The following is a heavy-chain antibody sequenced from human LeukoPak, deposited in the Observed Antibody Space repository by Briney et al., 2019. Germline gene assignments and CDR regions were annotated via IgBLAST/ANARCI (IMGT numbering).Heavy chain of an antibody. Sequence: GGSLRLSCAASGFTFSSYWMHWVRQAPGKGLVWVSRINTDGSSTSYADSVKGRFTISRDNAKNSLYLQMNSLRAEDTAVYYCAKTMRQWLGCFDYWGQGTLVTVSS. V-gene: IGHV3-74*01. CDR3: AKTMRQWLGCFDY. J-gene: IGHJ4*02. D-gene: IGHD6-19*01. CDR1: GFTFSSYW. CDR2: INTDGSST.